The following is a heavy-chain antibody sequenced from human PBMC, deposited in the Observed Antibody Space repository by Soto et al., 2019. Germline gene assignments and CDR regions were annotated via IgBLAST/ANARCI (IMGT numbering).Heavy chain of an antibody. Sequence: QVQLVQSGAEVKKPGASVKVSCQASGYTFTNYDINWVRQATGQGLEWMGWMNPNSGNTGYAQKFQGRVTMTRNTSISTAYMDLSSLRSEDTAVYYCARGRHIVGAIIAAYWGQGTLVTVSS. CDR1: GYTFTNYD. D-gene: IGHD1-26*01. CDR3: ARGRHIVGAIIAAY. V-gene: IGHV1-8*01. CDR2: MNPNSGNT. J-gene: IGHJ4*02.